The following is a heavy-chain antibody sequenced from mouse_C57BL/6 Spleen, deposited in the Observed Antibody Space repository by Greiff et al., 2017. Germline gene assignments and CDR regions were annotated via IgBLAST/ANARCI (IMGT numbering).Heavy chain of an antibody. V-gene: IGHV1-26*01. CDR3: ARRYYGSSHWYFEV. J-gene: IGHJ1*03. D-gene: IGHD1-1*01. Sequence: VQLQQSGPELVKPGASVKLSCKASGYTFTDYYMNWVKQSPGKSLEWIGDINPNNGVTSYNQRFKGKATLTVDKSSSTAYMELRSLTSEDSAVYYCARRYYGSSHWYFEVWGTGTTVTVAS. CDR2: INPNNGVT. CDR1: GYTFTDYY.